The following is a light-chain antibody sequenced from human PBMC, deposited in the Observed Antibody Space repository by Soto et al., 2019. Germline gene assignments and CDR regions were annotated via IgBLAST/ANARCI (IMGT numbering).Light chain of an antibody. CDR1: PSISRW. CDR2: DAS. J-gene: IGKJ2*01. CDR3: QQYDTYPYT. V-gene: IGKV1-5*01. Sequence: DIQMTQSPSTLSASVGDRVTITCRASPSISRWFAWYQQKPGKAPKLLIYDASSLESGVPSRFSGSESGTEFTLTISSLQPDDFATYYCQQYDTYPYTFGQGTKLEIK.